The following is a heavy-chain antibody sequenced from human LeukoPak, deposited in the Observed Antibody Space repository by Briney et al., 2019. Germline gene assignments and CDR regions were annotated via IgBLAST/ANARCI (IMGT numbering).Heavy chain of an antibody. CDR3: ARDQPSVGWGFDS. V-gene: IGHV3-48*04. D-gene: IGHD2-15*01. CDR2: INGRGITI. Sequence: GGSLRLSCAASGFTFSAYSMNWVRHTPGRGLEWVANINGRGITIHYADSFRGRFTISRDNTKNSLNLQMNNLRAEDTGLYYCARDQPSVGWGFDSWGRGTLVTVSS. J-gene: IGHJ4*02. CDR1: GFTFSAYS.